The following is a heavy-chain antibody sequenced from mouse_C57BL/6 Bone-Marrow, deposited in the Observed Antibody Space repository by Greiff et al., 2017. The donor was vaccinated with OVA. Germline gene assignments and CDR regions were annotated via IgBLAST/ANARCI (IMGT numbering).Heavy chain of an antibody. D-gene: IGHD1-1*01. Sequence: QVQLQQSGAELARPGASVKMSCKASGYTFTSYTMHWVKQRPGQGLEWIGYINPSSGYTKYNQKFKDKATLTADKSSSTAYMQLSSLTSEDSAVYYCARNSIYYYGSSYFDYWGQGTTLTVSS. CDR3: ARNSIYYYGSSYFDY. J-gene: IGHJ2*01. V-gene: IGHV1-4*01. CDR1: GYTFTSYT. CDR2: INPSSGYT.